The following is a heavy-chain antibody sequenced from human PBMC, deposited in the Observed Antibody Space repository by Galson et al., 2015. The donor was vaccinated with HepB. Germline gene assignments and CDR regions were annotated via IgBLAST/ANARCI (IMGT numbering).Heavy chain of an antibody. J-gene: IGHJ6*02. D-gene: IGHD3-10*01. Sequence: SLRLSCAASGFTFSSYGMHWVRQAPGKGLEWVAVISYDGSNKYYADSVKGRFTISRDNSKNTLYLQMNSLRAEDTAVYYCAKDYILLWFGELLGEDGMGVWGQGTTVTVSS. CDR2: ISYDGSNK. CDR1: GFTFSSYG. CDR3: AKDYILLWFGELLGEDGMGV. V-gene: IGHV3-30*18.